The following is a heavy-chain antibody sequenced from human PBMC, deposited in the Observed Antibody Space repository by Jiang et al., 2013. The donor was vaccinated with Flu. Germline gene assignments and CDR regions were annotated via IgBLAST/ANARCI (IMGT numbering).Heavy chain of an antibody. D-gene: IGHD6-19*01. J-gene: IGHJ6*02. CDR1: GGSISSYY. CDR2: IYYSGST. Sequence: GLVKPSETLSLTCTVSGGSISSYYWSWIRQPPGKGLEWIAYIYYSGSTNYNPSLKSRVTISVDTSKNQFSLKLSSVTAADTAVYYCARGSNSGWGDYGMDVWGQGTTVTVSS. CDR3: ARGSNSGWGDYGMDV. V-gene: IGHV4-59*01.